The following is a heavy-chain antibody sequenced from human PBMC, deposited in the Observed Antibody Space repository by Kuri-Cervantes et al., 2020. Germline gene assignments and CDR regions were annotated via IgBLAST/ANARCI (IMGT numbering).Heavy chain of an antibody. CDR1: GGTFSSYA. J-gene: IGHJ6*03. Sequence: SVKVSCKASGGTFSSYAISGVRQAPGQGLEWMGGIIPIFGTANYAQKFQGRVTITADESTSTAYMELSSLRSEDTAVYYCARVSYDFWAYYYMDVWGKGTTVTVSS. D-gene: IGHD3-3*01. CDR3: ARVSYDFWAYYYMDV. V-gene: IGHV1-69*13. CDR2: IIPIFGTA.